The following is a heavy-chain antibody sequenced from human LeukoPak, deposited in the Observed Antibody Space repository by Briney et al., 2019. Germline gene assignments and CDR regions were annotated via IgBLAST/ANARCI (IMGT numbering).Heavy chain of an antibody. CDR2: ISVYYGNT. Sequence: ASVKVSCKASGCTFSSYGISWVRQAPGQGLEWMGWISVYYGNTNYAQKFQGRVTITTDASTSTAYMELRSLGSADTAVDYCSRRGYYNYYM. CDR1: GCTFSSYG. V-gene: IGHV1-18*01. CDR3: SRRGYYNYYM. J-gene: IGHJ6*03.